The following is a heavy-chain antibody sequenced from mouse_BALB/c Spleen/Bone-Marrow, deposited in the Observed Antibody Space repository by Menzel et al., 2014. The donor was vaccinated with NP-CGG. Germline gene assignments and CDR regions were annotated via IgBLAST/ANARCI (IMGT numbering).Heavy chain of an antibody. V-gene: IGHV1-20*02. CDR2: INPYNGDT. Sequence: EVQRVESGLELVKPGASVKISCKASGYSFTGYFMNWVMQSHGKSLEWIGRINPYNGDTFYNQKFKGKATLTVDKSSSTAHMELRSLASADSAVYYCASSFITTVYYFDYWGQGTTLTVPS. CDR3: ASSFITTVYYFDY. CDR1: GYSFTGYF. D-gene: IGHD1-2*01. J-gene: IGHJ2*01.